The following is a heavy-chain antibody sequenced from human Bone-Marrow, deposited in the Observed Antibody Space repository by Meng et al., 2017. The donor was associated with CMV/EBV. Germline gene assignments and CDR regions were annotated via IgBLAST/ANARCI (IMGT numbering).Heavy chain of an antibody. CDR1: GFAFSDFW. CDR3: AREGSGWSGALPYYYYGMDV. D-gene: IGHD3-3*01. J-gene: IGHJ6*02. CDR2: ISVNSGTI. Sequence: GESLKISCAASGFAFSDFWMTWIRQAPGKGLEWVSHISVNSGTIPYADSVRGRFAVSRDNTENSLYLQMNSLRAEDTAVYYCAREGSGWSGALPYYYYGMDVWGQATTVTVSS. V-gene: IGHV3-11*04.